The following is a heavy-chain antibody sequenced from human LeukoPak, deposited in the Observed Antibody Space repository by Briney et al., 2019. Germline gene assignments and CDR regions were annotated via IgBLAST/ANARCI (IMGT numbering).Heavy chain of an antibody. CDR2: IRSKAYGGTA. J-gene: IGHJ4*02. V-gene: IGHV3-49*04. CDR1: GFSFGFYS. CDR3: MVAVYYDSRGYSPATFPGHDY. D-gene: IGHD3-22*01. Sequence: PGRSLRLSCTTSGFSFGFYSISWVRQAPGKWLEWVGFIRSKAYGGTADYAASVTGRFTISRDGSKSTVYLQMNSLKTEDTAIYYCMVAVYYDSRGYSPATFPGHDYWGLGTLVTVSS.